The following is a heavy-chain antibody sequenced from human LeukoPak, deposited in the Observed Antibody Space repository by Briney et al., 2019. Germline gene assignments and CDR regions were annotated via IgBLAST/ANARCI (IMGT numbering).Heavy chain of an antibody. CDR1: GFTFSSYG. J-gene: IGHJ4*02. Sequence: GGSLRLSCAASGFTFSSYGMSWVRQAPGKGLEWVSAISGSGGSTYYADSVKGRFTISRDNSKNTLYLQMNSLRAEDTAVYYCAKLNRLNYYDSFHFDYWGQGTLVTVSS. CDR3: AKLNRLNYYDSFHFDY. D-gene: IGHD3-22*01. V-gene: IGHV3-23*01. CDR2: ISGSGGST.